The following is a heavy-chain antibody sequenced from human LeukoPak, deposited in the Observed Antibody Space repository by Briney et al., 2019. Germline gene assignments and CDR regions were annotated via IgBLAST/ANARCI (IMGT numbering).Heavy chain of an antibody. CDR3: AAGGSGSYLGY. CDR2: ISGSGGYT. Sequence: GGSLRLSCAASGFTFSSYSMNWVRQAPGKGLEWVSTISGSGGYTYYADSVKGRFTVSRDNSKNTLYLQMNSLRAEDTAVYYCAAGGSGSYLGYWGQGTLVTVSS. CDR1: GFTFSSYS. D-gene: IGHD3-10*01. V-gene: IGHV3-23*01. J-gene: IGHJ4*02.